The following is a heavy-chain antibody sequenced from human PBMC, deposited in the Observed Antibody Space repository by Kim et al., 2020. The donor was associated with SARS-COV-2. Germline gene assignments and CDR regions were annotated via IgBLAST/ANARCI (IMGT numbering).Heavy chain of an antibody. D-gene: IGHD3-22*01. J-gene: IGHJ3*02. CDR2: IYPGDSDT. V-gene: IGHV5-51*01. CDR1: GYSFTSYW. CDR3: AGFTYYYDTEGAFDI. Sequence: GESLKISCKGSGYSFTSYWIGWVRQMPGKGLEWMGIIYPGDSDTRYSPSFQGQVTISADKSISTAYLQWSSLKASDTAMYYCAGFTYYYDTEGAFDIWGQGTMVTVSS.